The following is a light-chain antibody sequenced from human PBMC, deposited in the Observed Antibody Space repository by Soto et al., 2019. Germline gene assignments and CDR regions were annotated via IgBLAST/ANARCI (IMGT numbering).Light chain of an antibody. CDR3: LTWDSSLNVVV. CDR2: DNN. Sequence: TQPPSVSAAPGQKVTISCSGITSNIGNNYVSWYQQLPGTAPKLLIYDNNKRPSGIPDRFSGSKSGTSATLGITGLQTGDEADYYCLTWDSSLNVVVFGTGTKVTVL. V-gene: IGLV1-51*01. CDR1: TSNIGNNY. J-gene: IGLJ1*01.